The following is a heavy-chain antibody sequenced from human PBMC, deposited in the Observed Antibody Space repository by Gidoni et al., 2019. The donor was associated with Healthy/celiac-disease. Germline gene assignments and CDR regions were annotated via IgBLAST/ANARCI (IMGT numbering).Heavy chain of an antibody. Sequence: QVQLQQWGAGLLKPSETLSLTCAVYGGSFSGYYWRWIRQPPGKGLEWIGEINHSGSTKYNPSLKSRVTISVDTSKNQFSLKLSSVTAADTAVYYCARGPQSYDFWSGYYEDRYYYYGMDAWGQGTTVTVSS. CDR2: INHSGST. CDR3: ARGPQSYDFWSGYYEDRYYYYGMDA. V-gene: IGHV4-34*01. D-gene: IGHD3-3*01. CDR1: GGSFSGYY. J-gene: IGHJ6*02.